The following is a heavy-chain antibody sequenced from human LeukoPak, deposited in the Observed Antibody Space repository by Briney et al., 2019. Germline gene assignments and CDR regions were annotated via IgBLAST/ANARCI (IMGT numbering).Heavy chain of an antibody. V-gene: IGHV4-59*01. Sequence: SETLSLTCTVSGGSITNYYWNWIRQPPGKGLEWMGSINYSGSTSYNPSPKSRVTISVDTSKNQFSLKLTSLTAADTAVYYCARKPSPITTYRYFDLWGRGTLVTVSS. CDR1: GGSITNYY. D-gene: IGHD4-11*01. CDR3: ARKPSPITTYRYFDL. CDR2: INYSGST. J-gene: IGHJ2*01.